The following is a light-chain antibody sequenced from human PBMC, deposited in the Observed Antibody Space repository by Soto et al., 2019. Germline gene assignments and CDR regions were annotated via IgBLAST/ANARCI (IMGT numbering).Light chain of an antibody. CDR1: QSISSY. J-gene: IGKJ5*01. CDR2: AAS. CDR3: QQSYSTPT. V-gene: IGKV1-39*01. Sequence: DIQMYLSPSSLSAYVGVRVTITCRASQSISSYLNWYQQKPGKAPKLLIYAASSLQSGVPSRFSGSGSGTDFTLTISSLQPEDFATYYCQQSYSTPTFGQGRRLEIK.